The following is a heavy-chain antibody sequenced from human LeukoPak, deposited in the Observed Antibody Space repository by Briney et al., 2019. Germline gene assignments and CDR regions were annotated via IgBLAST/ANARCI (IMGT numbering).Heavy chain of an antibody. V-gene: IGHV3-30*02. Sequence: GGSLRLSCAASGFTFSSYGMHWVRQAPGKGLEWVAFIRYDGSNKYYADSVKGRFTISRDNSKNTLYLQMNSLRAEDTAVYYCAGYGIVVVPAATDYWGQGTLVTVSS. CDR1: GFTFSSYG. J-gene: IGHJ4*02. D-gene: IGHD2-2*01. CDR2: IRYDGSNK. CDR3: AGYGIVVVPAATDY.